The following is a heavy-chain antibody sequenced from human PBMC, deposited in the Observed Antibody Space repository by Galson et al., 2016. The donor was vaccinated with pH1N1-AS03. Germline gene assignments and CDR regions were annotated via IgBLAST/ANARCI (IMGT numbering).Heavy chain of an antibody. CDR2: INPNSGGT. CDR1: GYTFTEYY. Sequence: SCKASGYTFTEYYMYWVRQAPGRGLEWMGWINPNSGGTKSAKKFKGRVTMTRDTSINTAYMELSSLRSDDTAVYYCARGDYFGSGTYKPYYAMDVWGQGTTVTVSS. J-gene: IGHJ6*02. CDR3: ARGDYFGSGTYKPYYAMDV. V-gene: IGHV1-2*02. D-gene: IGHD3-10*01.